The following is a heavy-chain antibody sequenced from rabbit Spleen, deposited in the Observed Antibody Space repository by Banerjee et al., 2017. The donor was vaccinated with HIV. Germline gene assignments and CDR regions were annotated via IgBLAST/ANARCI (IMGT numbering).Heavy chain of an antibody. V-gene: IGHV1S45*01. CDR3: ARGYSADKYASKL. D-gene: IGHD7-1*01. J-gene: IGHJ4*01. Sequence: QEQLVESGGGLVQPEGSLTLTCTASGFSFSSRYYICWVRQAPGKGLEWIACIDAGDTGNTHYADWAKGRFTISKTSSTTVTLQMTSLTAADTATYFCARGYSADKYASKLWGPGTLVTVS. CDR2: IDAGDTGNT. CDR1: GFSFSSRYY.